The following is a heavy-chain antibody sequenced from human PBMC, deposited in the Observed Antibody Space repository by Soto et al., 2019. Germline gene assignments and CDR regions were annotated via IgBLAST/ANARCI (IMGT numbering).Heavy chain of an antibody. CDR3: VRVRRGITISGVRSEDRRDP. D-gene: IGHD3-3*01. CDR1: GGTISNYG. CDR2: VIPILGKT. V-gene: IGHV1-69*06. J-gene: IGHJ5*02. Sequence: QVQLVQSGAEVKKHGSSVRVSCKASGGTISNYGISWVRQAPGQGLEWMGGVIPILGKTNYAQRFQGRVTITTDKSTNTNYMDVRRRPSEDTAVYSCVRVRRGITISGVRSEDRRDPWGQGTLVTVSS.